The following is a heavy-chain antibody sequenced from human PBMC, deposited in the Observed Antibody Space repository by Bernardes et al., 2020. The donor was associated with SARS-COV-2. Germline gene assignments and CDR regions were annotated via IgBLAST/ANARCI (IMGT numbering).Heavy chain of an antibody. Sequence: ASVKVSCKVPGYTLTESSTQWLRQAPGKRHEWTGGFDPEDGETIYAQKFQGRVTMTEDTSTDTAYMELSSLRSEDTAVYYCATTNSTVTTLILYYYYYGMDVWGQGTTVTVSS. J-gene: IGHJ6*02. D-gene: IGHD4-17*01. CDR1: GYTLTESS. V-gene: IGHV1-24*01. CDR2: FDPEDGET. CDR3: ATTNSTVTTLILYYYYYGMDV.